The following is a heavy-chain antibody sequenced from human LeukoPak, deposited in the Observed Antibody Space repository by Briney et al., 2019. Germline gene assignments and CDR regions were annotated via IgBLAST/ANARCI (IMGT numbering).Heavy chain of an antibody. J-gene: IGHJ5*02. CDR1: GGSISSYH. D-gene: IGHD1-26*01. CDR2: IYTSGST. V-gene: IGHV4-4*07. CDR3: ARDPLGGAHNWFDP. Sequence: SETLSLTCTVSGGSISSYHWSWIRQPAGKGLEWIGRIYTSGSTNYNPSLKSRVTISVDTSKNQFSLKLCSVTAADTAVYYCARDPLGGAHNWFDPWGQGTLVTVSS.